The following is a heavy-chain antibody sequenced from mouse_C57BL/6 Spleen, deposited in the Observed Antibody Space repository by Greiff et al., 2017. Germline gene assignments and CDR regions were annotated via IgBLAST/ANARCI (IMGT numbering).Heavy chain of an antibody. V-gene: IGHV1-59*01. Sequence: VQLQQSGAELVRPGTSVKLSCKASGYTFTSYWMHWVKQRPGQGLEWIGVIDPSDSYTNYNQKFKGKATLTVDTSSSTAYMQLSSLTSEDSAVYYCARSAGGIFFDYWGQGTTLTVSS. CDR1: GYTFTSYW. J-gene: IGHJ2*01. CDR3: ARSAGGIFFDY. CDR2: IDPSDSYT.